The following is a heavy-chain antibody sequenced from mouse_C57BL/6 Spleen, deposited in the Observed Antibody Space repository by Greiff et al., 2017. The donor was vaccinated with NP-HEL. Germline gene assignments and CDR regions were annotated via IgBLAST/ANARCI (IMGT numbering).Heavy chain of an antibody. CDR2: ILPGSGST. J-gene: IGHJ2*01. D-gene: IGHD1-1*01. Sequence: VQLQQSGAELMKPGASVKLSCKATGYTFTGYWIEWVKQRPGHGLEWIGEILPGSGSTNYNEKFKGKATFTADTSSNTAYMQLSSLTTEDSAIYYCARSASNYYGSSYYFDYWGQGTTLTVAS. V-gene: IGHV1-9*01. CDR3: ARSASNYYGSSYYFDY. CDR1: GYTFTGYW.